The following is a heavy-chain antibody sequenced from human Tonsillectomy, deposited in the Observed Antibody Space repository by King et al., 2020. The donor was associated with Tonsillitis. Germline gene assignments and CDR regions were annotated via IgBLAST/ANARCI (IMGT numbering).Heavy chain of an antibody. Sequence: QLVQSGAEVKKPGSSVKVSCKASGGTFSSYAISWVRQAPGQGLEWMGGIIPIFGTANYAQKFQCGVTITADESTSTAYMELSSLRSEDTAVYYCARGGARCLLLYYFDYCGQGTLVTVSS. CDR1: GGTFSSYA. J-gene: IGHJ4*02. V-gene: IGHV1-69*12. CDR2: IIPIFGTA. D-gene: IGHD5-24*01. CDR3: ARGGARCLLLYYFDY.